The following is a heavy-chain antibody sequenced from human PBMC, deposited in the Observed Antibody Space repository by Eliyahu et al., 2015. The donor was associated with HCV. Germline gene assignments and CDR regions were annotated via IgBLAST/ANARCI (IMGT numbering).Heavy chain of an antibody. V-gene: IGHV3-30*03. J-gene: IGHJ4*02. CDR3: VSYSLNGDYLARADEGLFDC. Sequence: QVQLVESGGGVVQPGRSLRLSCAASGFXFXSYGLYWVRXAPGKGLEWVAVISYDGSNKYYADSVKGRFTISRNNSKNTLYLQMNSLRTEDTAVYYCVSYSLNGDYLARADEGLFDCWGQGTLVTVSS. D-gene: IGHD4-17*01. CDR1: GFXFXSYG. CDR2: ISYDGSNK.